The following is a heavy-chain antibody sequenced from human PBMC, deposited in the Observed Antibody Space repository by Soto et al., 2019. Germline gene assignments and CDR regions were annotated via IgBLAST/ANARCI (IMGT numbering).Heavy chain of an antibody. V-gene: IGHV4-31*02. CDR1: RDAISVAGSH. CDR3: AIVPVPTIVVSNDCER. D-gene: IGHD3-22*01. Sequence: PYQALSDRCTFSRDAISVAGSHTSLNRRLPGKGLEWIGYIYYSGSTYYNTSLKSRVTISVDQSKNQFSLKLSSVTAADTAWYYCAIVPVPTIVVSNDCERWGQ. J-gene: IGHJ1*01. CDR2: IYYSGST.